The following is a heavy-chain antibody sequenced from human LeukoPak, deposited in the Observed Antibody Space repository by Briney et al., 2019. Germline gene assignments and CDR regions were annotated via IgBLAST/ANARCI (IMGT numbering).Heavy chain of an antibody. J-gene: IGHJ4*02. Sequence: GGSLRLSCAASGFTFSDYYRSWIRQAPGKGLEWVSYISSSGSNIYYADSVKGRFTISRDNAKNSLYLQINILRAEDTAVYYCARDTADYDSSGYSDYWGQGTLVTVSS. D-gene: IGHD3-22*01. CDR3: ARDTADYDSSGYSDY. CDR2: ISSSGSNI. V-gene: IGHV3-11*01. CDR1: GFTFSDYY.